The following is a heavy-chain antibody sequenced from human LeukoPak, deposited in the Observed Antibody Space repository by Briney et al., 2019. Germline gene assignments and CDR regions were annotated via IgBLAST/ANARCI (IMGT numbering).Heavy chain of an antibody. D-gene: IGHD3-9*01. V-gene: IGHV1-2*02. J-gene: IGHJ4*02. CDR1: GYTFTGYY. CDR3: ARVTRYFANWYFDY. CDR2: INPNSGGT. Sequence: VASVKVSCKASGYTFTGYYIHWVRQAPGQGLEWMGWINPNSGGTNYAQKFQGRVTMTRDTSISTAYMELSRLRSDDTAVYYCARVTRYFANWYFDYWGQGTLVTVSS.